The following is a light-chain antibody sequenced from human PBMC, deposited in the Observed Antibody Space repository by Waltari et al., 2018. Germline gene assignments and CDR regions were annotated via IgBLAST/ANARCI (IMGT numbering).Light chain of an antibody. CDR1: SNDVRPYNL. J-gene: IGLJ1*01. CDR3: CSYAGVTTFYV. Sequence: QSALTQPASVPGFPGQSFTIPCTGTSNDVRPYNLVSWYQQRPGKAPKFIIYEVNRRPSGLSSRFSGSKSGNTASLTISGLQAEDEADYFCCSYAGVTTFYVFGTGTRVTVL. CDR2: EVN. V-gene: IGLV2-23*02.